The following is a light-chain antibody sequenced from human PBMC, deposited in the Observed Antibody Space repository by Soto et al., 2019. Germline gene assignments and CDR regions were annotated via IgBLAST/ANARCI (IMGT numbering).Light chain of an antibody. Sequence: QSALTQPPSVSGSPGQSVTISCTGTSSDVGSYNRVSWYQPPPGTAPKLMIYEVSNRPSGVPDRFSGSKSGNTASLTISGLQAEDEADYYCSSYTSCSTYVFGTGTKLTVL. V-gene: IGLV2-18*02. CDR2: EVS. J-gene: IGLJ1*01. CDR3: SSYTSCSTYV. CDR1: SSDVGSYNR.